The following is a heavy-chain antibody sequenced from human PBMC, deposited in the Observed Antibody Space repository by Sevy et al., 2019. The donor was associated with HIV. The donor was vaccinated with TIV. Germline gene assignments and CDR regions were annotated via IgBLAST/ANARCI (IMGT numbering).Heavy chain of an antibody. Sequence: ASVKVSCQASGYTFSGYYINWVRQAPGQGLEWMGWINPDNGVTNYAQDFQGRVTLTRETSISSAYMEISRLRSDDTATYYCARFVGWFGAFDSWGQGTLVTVSS. CDR1: GYTFSGYY. D-gene: IGHD3-10*01. CDR2: INPDNGVT. V-gene: IGHV1-2*02. J-gene: IGHJ4*02. CDR3: ARFVGWFGAFDS.